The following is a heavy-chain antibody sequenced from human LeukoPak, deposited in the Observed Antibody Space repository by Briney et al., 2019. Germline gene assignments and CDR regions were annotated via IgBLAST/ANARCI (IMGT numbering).Heavy chain of an antibody. CDR1: GFTFSSYS. CDR2: ISSRSSFI. Sequence: GGSLTLSCPSSGFTFSSYSMNWVRQAPGKGLEWVSSISSRSSFIYYADSVKSRFTISRDNAKNSLYLQMNSLRAEDTALFYCAREGQAFYGMDVWGQGTTVTVSS. J-gene: IGHJ6*02. CDR3: AREGQAFYGMDV. V-gene: IGHV3-21*01.